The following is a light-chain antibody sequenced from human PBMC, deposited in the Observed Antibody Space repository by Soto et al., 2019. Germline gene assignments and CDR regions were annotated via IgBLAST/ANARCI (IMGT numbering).Light chain of an antibody. CDR3: QQYNSYSPLT. V-gene: IGKV1-5*03. CDR2: KAS. J-gene: IGKJ4*01. Sequence: DIQMTESPSTLSASVGDRVTMTCRASQSISSWLAWYQQKPGKAPKLLIYKASSLESGVPSRFSGSGSGTEFTLTISSLQPDDFATYYCQQYNSYSPLTLGGGTKVDIK. CDR1: QSISSW.